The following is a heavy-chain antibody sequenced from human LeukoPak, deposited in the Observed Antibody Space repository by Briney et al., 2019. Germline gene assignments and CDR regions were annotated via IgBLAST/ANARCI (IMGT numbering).Heavy chain of an antibody. CDR1: GFTFSSYA. CDR2: ISGSCGST. J-gene: IGHJ4*02. D-gene: IGHD3-10*01. V-gene: IGHV3-23*01. CDR3: AKDRVTMVGGVRDFAY. Sequence: GGSLRLSCAACGFTFSSYAMIWVRQAPGKGLEWVSAISGSCGSTYYADSVKGRFTISRDNSKTTLYLQMNSLTAEDTAVYYCAKDRVTMVGGVRDFAYWGQGTLVTVSS.